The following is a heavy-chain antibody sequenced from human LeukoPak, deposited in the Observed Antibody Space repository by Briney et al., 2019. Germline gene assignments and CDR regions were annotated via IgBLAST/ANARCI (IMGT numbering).Heavy chain of an antibody. CDR1: GYSFTSYW. V-gene: IGHV5-51*01. J-gene: IGHJ6*02. CDR2: IHPGDSDT. CDR3: ARHVGMGFWTDV. Sequence: GESLKISCKGSGYSFTSYWIAWARQMPGKGLEWMGIIHPGDSDTRYSPSLQGQVTISADKSINTAYLQWSSLKTSDTAMYYCARHVGMGFWTDVWGQGTTVTVSS. D-gene: IGHD3/OR15-3a*01.